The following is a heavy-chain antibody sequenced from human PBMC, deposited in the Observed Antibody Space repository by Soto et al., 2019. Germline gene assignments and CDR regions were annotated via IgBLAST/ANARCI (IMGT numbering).Heavy chain of an antibody. D-gene: IGHD3-22*01. Sequence: PSETLSLTCTVSGGSISSSSYYWGWIRQPPGKGLEWIGSIYYSGSTYYNPSLKSRVTISVDTSKNQFSLKLSSVTAADTAVYYCARHAYYYDSWGQGTLGTVSS. V-gene: IGHV4-39*01. CDR2: IYYSGST. CDR3: ARHAYYYDS. J-gene: IGHJ4*02. CDR1: GGSISSSSYY.